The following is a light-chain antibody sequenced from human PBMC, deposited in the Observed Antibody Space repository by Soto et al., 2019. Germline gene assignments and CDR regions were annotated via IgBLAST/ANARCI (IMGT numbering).Light chain of an antibody. Sequence: EIVLRESSPAQWLSPXVGDTPPCRASQSVPRSYLAWYQQKPGQAPRLLIYGASTRAAGIPARFSGSGSGTDFTLTITSLQSEDFAVYYCQQYNNWITFGQGTRLEIK. J-gene: IGKJ5*01. CDR1: QSVPRSY. CDR3: QQYNNWIT. CDR2: GAS. V-gene: IGKV3-15*01.